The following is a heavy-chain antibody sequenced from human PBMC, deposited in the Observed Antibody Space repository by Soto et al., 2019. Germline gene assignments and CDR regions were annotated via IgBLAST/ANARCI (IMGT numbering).Heavy chain of an antibody. CDR1: GYTCNDYY. D-gene: IGHD5-12*01. V-gene: IGHV1-2*02. J-gene: IGHJ5*02. Sequence: ASGKVSCKASGYTCNDYYMHWVRQAPGQGLGWMGWINPNSGGTNYAQKFQGRVTLTRDTSISTAYMELSSLRSNDTAVYYCASSGGSGFDLGSSWGQGALVTVSS. CDR3: ASSGGSGFDLGSS. CDR2: INPNSGGT.